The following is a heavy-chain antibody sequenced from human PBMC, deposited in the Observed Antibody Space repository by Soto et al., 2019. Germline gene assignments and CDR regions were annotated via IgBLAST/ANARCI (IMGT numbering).Heavy chain of an antibody. D-gene: IGHD1-26*01. CDR2: INQDGSEM. Sequence: EVHLVESGGGLVQTGGSLRLSCAIFESTVSRDWMNWVRQAPGKGLEWVAHINQDGSEMYYVDSVKGRFTISRDIAKKSLYLQMNSLRPADTAMYYCSGGVGDAFWGQGTLVTVSS. CDR3: SGGVGDAF. CDR1: ESTVSRDW. J-gene: IGHJ4*02. V-gene: IGHV3-7*04.